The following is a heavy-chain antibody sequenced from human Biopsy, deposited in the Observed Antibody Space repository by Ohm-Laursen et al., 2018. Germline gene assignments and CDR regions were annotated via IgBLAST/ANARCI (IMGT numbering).Heavy chain of an antibody. CDR2: ISSTGNST. V-gene: IGHV3-23*01. CDR3: AKDRRTMRVWYFDL. CDR1: GFTFSHYI. Sequence: SLRLSCAASGFTFSHYIMNWIRQSPGKGLEWVSGISSTGNSTYYADSVKGRFTISRDNSKNTLYLQLNSLRVEDTALYYCAKDRRTMRVWYFDLWGRGTLVTVSS. J-gene: IGHJ2*01. D-gene: IGHD4/OR15-4a*01.